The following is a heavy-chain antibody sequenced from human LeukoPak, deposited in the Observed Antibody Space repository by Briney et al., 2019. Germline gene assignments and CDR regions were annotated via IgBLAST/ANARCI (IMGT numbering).Heavy chain of an antibody. CDR1: GYTLTELS. J-gene: IGHJ3*02. CDR3: ATDQAWELLFQGAFDI. Sequence: GASVKVSCKVSGYTLTELSMHWVRQAPGKGLEWMGGFDPEDGETIYAQKFQGRVTMTEDTSTDTAYMELSSLRSEDTAVYYCATDQAWELLFQGAFDIWGQGTMVTVSS. V-gene: IGHV1-24*01. CDR2: FDPEDGET. D-gene: IGHD1-26*01.